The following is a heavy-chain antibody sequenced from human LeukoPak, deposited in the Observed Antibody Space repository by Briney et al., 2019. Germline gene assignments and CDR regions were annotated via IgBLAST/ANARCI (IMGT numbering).Heavy chain of an antibody. Sequence: SETLSLTCTVSGGTISSYYWNWIRQPPGKGLEWIGYVHYSGSTKYNPSLKSRVTISVDTSKNQFSLKLSSVIAADTAVYYCARWYSSGWAFDYWGQGTLVTVSP. CDR1: GGTISSYY. D-gene: IGHD6-19*01. CDR3: ARWYSSGWAFDY. J-gene: IGHJ4*02. V-gene: IGHV4-59*08. CDR2: VHYSGST.